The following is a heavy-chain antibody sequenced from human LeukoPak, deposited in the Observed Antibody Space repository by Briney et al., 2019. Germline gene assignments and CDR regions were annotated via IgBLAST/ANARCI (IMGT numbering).Heavy chain of an antibody. Sequence: SETLSLTCTVSGGSISSGGYYWSWIRQHPGKGLEWIGYIYYSGSTYYNPSLKSRVTISVDTSKNQFSLKLSSVTAADTAVYYCARAGLRGSQPFDYWGQGTLVTVSS. CDR2: IYYSGST. J-gene: IGHJ4*02. D-gene: IGHD1-26*01. CDR3: ARAGLRGSQPFDY. CDR1: GGSISSGGYY. V-gene: IGHV4-31*03.